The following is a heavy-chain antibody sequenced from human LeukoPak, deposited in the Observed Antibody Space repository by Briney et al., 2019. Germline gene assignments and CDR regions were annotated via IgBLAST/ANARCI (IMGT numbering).Heavy chain of an antibody. CDR2: ISGSGGST. CDR1: GFTFSSYA. J-gene: IGHJ4*02. CDR3: AKGEYYDILTGYFHPGIYFDY. Sequence: GGSLRLSCAASGFTFSSYAMSWVRQAPGKGLEWVSAISGSGGSTYYADSVKGRFTISRDNSKNTLYLQMSSLRAEDTAVYYCAKGEYYDILTGYFHPGIYFDYWGQGTLVTVSS. D-gene: IGHD3-9*01. V-gene: IGHV3-23*01.